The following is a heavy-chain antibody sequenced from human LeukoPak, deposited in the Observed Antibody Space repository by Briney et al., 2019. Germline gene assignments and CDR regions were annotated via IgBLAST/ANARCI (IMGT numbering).Heavy chain of an antibody. CDR2: INAGNGNT. V-gene: IGHV1-3*01. CDR3: ARAGVVGATLRPIDY. CDR1: GYTFTSYA. D-gene: IGHD1-26*01. J-gene: IGHJ4*02. Sequence: ASVKVSCKASGYTFTSYAMHWVRQAPGQRLEWMGWINAGNGNTKYSQKFQGRVTITRDTSASTAYMELSSLRSEDTAVYCCARAGVVGATLRPIDYWGQGTLVTVSS.